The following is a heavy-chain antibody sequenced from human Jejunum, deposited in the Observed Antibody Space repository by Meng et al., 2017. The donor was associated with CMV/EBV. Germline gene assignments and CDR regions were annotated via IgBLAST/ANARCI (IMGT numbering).Heavy chain of an antibody. CDR1: GFTFSSYS. J-gene: IGHJ4*02. CDR3: AKGRALSGAYYFDY. D-gene: IGHD3-9*01. CDR2: VSGSGYTT. Sequence: ASGFTFSSYSMSWVRPAPGKGLEWVSLVSGSGYTTNYADSVKGRFTISRDNSKNTLYLQLNSLRAEDTAVYYCAKGRALSGAYYFDYWGQGTLVTVSS. V-gene: IGHV3-23*01.